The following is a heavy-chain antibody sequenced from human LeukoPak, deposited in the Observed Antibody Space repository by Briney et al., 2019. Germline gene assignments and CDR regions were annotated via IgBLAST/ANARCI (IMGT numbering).Heavy chain of an antibody. D-gene: IGHD2-15*01. CDR2: LYRDGRT. V-gene: IGHV3-66*01. J-gene: IGHJ4*02. CDR3: GRATLGGGFES. CDR1: GSTFSSYA. Sequence: GGSLRLSCAASGSTFSSYAMSWVRQAPGKGLEWVSFLYRDGRTSDADSVKGRVSVSRDNSKNTLYLQMNSLRAEDTAMYYCGRATLGGGFESWGQGTLVIVSS.